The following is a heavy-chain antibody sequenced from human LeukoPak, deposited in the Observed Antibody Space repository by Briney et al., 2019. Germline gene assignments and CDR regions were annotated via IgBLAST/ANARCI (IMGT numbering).Heavy chain of an antibody. J-gene: IGHJ4*02. CDR2: ISSSGSTI. Sequence: KPGGSLRLSCAASGFTFSDYYMSWIRQAPGKGLEWVSYISSSGSTIYYADSVKGRFTISRDNAKNLLFLQMNTLRAEDTAVYYCVRRYRATSAEDFDYWGQGTLVTVFS. D-gene: IGHD3-16*02. CDR1: GFTFSDYY. V-gene: IGHV3-11*04. CDR3: VRRYRATSAEDFDY.